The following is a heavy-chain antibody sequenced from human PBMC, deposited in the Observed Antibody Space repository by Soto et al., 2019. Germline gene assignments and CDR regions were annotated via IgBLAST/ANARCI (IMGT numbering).Heavy chain of an antibody. J-gene: IGHJ4*02. CDR3: AKWGSVAAAGNREF. Sequence: EVQLLESGGGLVQPGGSLRLSCAASGFPFRSYAMGWVRQAQGKGLEWVSAISGSGGSTYYADSVKGRFTISRDNSKNTLYLQMNSLRAEDTAVYYCAKWGSVAAAGNREFWGQGTLVTVSS. CDR1: GFPFRSYA. V-gene: IGHV3-23*01. D-gene: IGHD6-13*01. CDR2: ISGSGGST.